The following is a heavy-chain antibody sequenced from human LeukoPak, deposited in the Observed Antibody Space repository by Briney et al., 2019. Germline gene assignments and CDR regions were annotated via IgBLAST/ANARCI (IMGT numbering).Heavy chain of an antibody. CDR2: ISGSGGST. V-gene: IGHV3-23*01. Sequence: PGGSLRLSCAASGFTFSSYAMSWVRQAPGKGLEWVSAISGSGGSTYYADSVKGRFTISRDNSKNTLYLQMNSLRAEDTAVYYCAKDRSCSSTSCDLNWFDPWGQGILVTVSS. CDR1: GFTFSSYA. D-gene: IGHD2-2*01. J-gene: IGHJ5*02. CDR3: AKDRSCSSTSCDLNWFDP.